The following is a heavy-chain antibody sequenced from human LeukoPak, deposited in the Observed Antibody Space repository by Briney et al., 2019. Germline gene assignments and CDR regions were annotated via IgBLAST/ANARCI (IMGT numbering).Heavy chain of an antibody. V-gene: IGHV6-1*01. D-gene: IGHD3-10*01. Sequence: SQTLSLTCAISGDSVSSNSAAWNWIRQSPSRGLEWLGRTYYRSKWYNDYAVSVKSRITINPDTSKNQFSLQLNSVTPEDTAVYYCARAMVRGVMKHYYYYMDVWGKGTTVTVSS. CDR3: ARAMVRGVMKHYYYYMDV. J-gene: IGHJ6*03. CDR1: GDSVSSNSAA. CDR2: TYYRSKWYN.